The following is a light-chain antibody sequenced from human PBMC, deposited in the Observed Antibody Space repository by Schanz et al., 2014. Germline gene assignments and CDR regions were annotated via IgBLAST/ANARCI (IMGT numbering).Light chain of an antibody. Sequence: QSVLTQPASVSGSPGQWITISCTGTSSDVGGYNYVSWYQQHPGKAPKLMIFDVSSRPSGVSNRFSGSKSGNTASLTISGLQPEDEADYYCSSYTSSDNLVFGGGTKLTVL. V-gene: IGLV2-14*01. CDR3: SSYTSSDNLV. J-gene: IGLJ3*02. CDR2: DVS. CDR1: SSDVGGYNY.